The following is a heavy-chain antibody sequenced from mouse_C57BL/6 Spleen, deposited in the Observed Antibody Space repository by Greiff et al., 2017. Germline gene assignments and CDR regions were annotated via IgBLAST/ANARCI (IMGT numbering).Heavy chain of an antibody. CDR2: IYPGDGDT. CDR3: ARKGDYDWFAY. J-gene: IGHJ3*01. Sequence: VQLQQSGAELVKPGASVKISCKASGYAFSSYWMNWVKQRPGKGLEWIGQIYPGDGDTNYNGKFKGKATLTADKSSSTAYMQLSSLTSEDAAVYFCARKGDYDWFAYWGQGTLVTVSA. CDR1: GYAFSSYW. V-gene: IGHV1-80*01. D-gene: IGHD2-4*01.